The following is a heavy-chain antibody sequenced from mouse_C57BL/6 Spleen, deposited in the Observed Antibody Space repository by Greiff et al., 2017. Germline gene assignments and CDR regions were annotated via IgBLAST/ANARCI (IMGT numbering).Heavy chain of an antibody. Sequence: EVQGVESGGGLVQPKGSLKLSCAASGFTFNTYAMHWVRQAPGKGLEWVARIRSKSSNYATYYADSVKDRFTISRDDSQSMVYLQMNNLKAEDIAMYYCVRRARHLTGDWDIAMDYWGQGTSVTVAS. CDR2: IRSKSSNYAT. J-gene: IGHJ4*01. V-gene: IGHV10-3*01. CDR3: VRRARHLTGDWDIAMDY. CDR1: GFTFNTYA. D-gene: IGHD4-1*01.